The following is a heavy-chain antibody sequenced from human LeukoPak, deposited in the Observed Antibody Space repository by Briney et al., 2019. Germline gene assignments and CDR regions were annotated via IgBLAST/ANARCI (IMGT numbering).Heavy chain of an antibody. CDR1: GFTFSSYN. CDR2: ISSSSSYI. J-gene: IGHJ4*02. CDR3: ARGPSGYHNT. D-gene: IGHD5-12*01. V-gene: IGHV3-21*01. Sequence: GGSLRLSCAASGFTFSSYNMNWVRQAPGKGLEWVSSISSSSSYIYYADSVKGRFTISRDNAKNSLYLQMNSLRAEDTAVYYCARGPSGYHNTGGQGTLVTVSS.